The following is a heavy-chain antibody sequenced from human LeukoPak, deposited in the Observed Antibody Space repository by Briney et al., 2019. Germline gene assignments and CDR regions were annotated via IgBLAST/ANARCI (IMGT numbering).Heavy chain of an antibody. CDR3: ARGLIGYCSSTSCYYWFDP. D-gene: IGHD2-2*01. CDR2: IIPIFGTA. V-gene: IGHV1-69*05. Sequence: SVKVSCKASGGTFSSYAIIWVRQAPGQGLEWMGGIIPIFGTANYAQKFQGRVTITTDESTSTAYMELSSLRSEDTAVYYCARGLIGYCSSTSCYYWFDPWGQGTLVTVSS. CDR1: GGTFSSYA. J-gene: IGHJ5*02.